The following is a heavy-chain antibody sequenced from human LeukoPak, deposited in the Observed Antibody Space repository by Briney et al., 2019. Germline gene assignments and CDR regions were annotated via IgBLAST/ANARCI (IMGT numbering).Heavy chain of an antibody. D-gene: IGHD1-26*01. Sequence: GRSLRLSCAASGFTFSSYAMSWVRQAPGKGLEWVSAISGSGGSTYYADSVKGRFTISRDNSKNTLYLQMNSLRAEDTAVYYCAKDSGSDYYFDYWGQGTLVTVSS. J-gene: IGHJ4*02. V-gene: IGHV3-23*01. CDR3: AKDSGSDYYFDY. CDR2: ISGSGGST. CDR1: GFTFSSYA.